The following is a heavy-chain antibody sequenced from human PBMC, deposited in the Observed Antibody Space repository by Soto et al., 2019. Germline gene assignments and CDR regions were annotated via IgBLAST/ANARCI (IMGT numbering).Heavy chain of an antibody. J-gene: IGHJ4*02. D-gene: IGHD6-19*01. V-gene: IGHV4-4*02. CDR1: GVSISSSNW. CDR3: VRLGYSGGWSGFDY. CDR2: IYQSGSI. Sequence: QVQLQESPPGLVSPSGTLSLTCAVSGVSISSSNWWGWVRQPPGKGLEWIAEIYQSGSISHNPCLRSRVTISIDKSKKQFSLKLNFVTAADTPEYYCVRLGYSGGWSGFDYWGQGTLVIVSS.